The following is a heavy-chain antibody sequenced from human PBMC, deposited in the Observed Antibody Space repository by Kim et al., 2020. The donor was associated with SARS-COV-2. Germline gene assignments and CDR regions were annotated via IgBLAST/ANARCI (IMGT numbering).Heavy chain of an antibody. CDR3: AKDPPYGDYGYFDL. J-gene: IGHJ2*01. D-gene: IGHD4-17*01. CDR2: IWYDGSNK. Sequence: GGSLRLSCAASGFTFSSYGMHWVRQAPGKGLEWVAVIWYDGSNKYYADSVKGRFTISRDNSKNTLYLQMNSLRAEDTALYYCAKDPPYGDYGYFDLWGRGTLVTVSS. V-gene: IGHV3-33*06. CDR1: GFTFSSYG.